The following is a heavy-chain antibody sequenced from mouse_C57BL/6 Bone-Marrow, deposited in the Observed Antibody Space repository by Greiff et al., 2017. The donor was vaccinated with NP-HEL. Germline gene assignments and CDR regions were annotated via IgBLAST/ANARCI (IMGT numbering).Heavy chain of an antibody. CDR2: IHPNSGST. Sequence: VQLQQSGAELVKPGASVKLSCKASGYTFTSYWMHWVKQRPGQGLEWIGMIHPNSGSTNYNEKFKSKATLTVDKSSSTAYMQLSSLTSEDSAVYYCASGIYYYGSSSNWDEDYYAMDYWGQGTSVTVSS. CDR3: ASGIYYYGSSSNWDEDYYAMDY. J-gene: IGHJ4*01. D-gene: IGHD1-1*01. CDR1: GYTFTSYW. V-gene: IGHV1-64*01.